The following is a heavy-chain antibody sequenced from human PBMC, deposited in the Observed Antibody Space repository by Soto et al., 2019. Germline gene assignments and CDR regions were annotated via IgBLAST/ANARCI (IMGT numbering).Heavy chain of an antibody. D-gene: IGHD6-19*01. J-gene: IGHJ4*02. CDR1: GNTVPNYA. CDR3: ARRVGSSGWYPDY. Sequence: ASVKVSCKASGNTVPNYAIHWVRQAPGQRLEWMGWISAYNGNTNYAQKLQGRVTMTTDTSTSTAYMELRSLRSDDTAVYYCARRVGSSGWYPDYWGQGTLVTVSS. V-gene: IGHV1-18*01. CDR2: ISAYNGNT.